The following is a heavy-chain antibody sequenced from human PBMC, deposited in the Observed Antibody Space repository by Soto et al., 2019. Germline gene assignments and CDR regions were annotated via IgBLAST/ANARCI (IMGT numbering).Heavy chain of an antibody. CDR1: GFTFSSFV. CDR2: VSYDGTNK. J-gene: IGHJ4*02. D-gene: IGHD3-3*01. CDR3: AKTITIFGPSAYSGGSPGRGALIDS. Sequence: PGGSLRLSCAASGFTFSSFVMHWVRQTPGKGLEWAAVVSYDGTNKYYADSVKGRFTISRDNSKNTLYLQMDSLRPEDTAVYYCAKTITIFGPSAYSGGSPGRGALIDSWCQGNLV. V-gene: IGHV3-30*18.